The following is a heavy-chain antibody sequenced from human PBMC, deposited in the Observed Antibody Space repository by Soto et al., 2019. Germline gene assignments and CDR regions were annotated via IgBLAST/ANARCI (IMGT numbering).Heavy chain of an antibody. CDR1: GFSLSTSGVG. CDR3: AHTPRGAFDY. V-gene: IGHV2-5*02. D-gene: IGHD3-16*01. Sequence: QITLKESGPTLAKPTQTLTLTCTFSGFSLSTSGVGVGWFRQPPGKALEWLAVIYWDDDMRYSPSLRNRLTFTKDTSKNQVVLTMTNVDPVDTATYYCAHTPRGAFDYWGQGTLVTVSS. J-gene: IGHJ4*02. CDR2: IYWDDDM.